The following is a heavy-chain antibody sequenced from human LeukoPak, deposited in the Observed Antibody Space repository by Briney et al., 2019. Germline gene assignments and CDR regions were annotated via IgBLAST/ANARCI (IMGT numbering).Heavy chain of an antibody. D-gene: IGHD2-2*01. J-gene: IGHJ4*02. Sequence: GASVKVSCKASGYTFTGYGISWVRQAPGQGLEWMGWISAYNGNTNYAQKLQGRVTMTTDTSTSTAYMELRSLRSDDTAVYYCARDSRGRYCSSTSCKPFDYWGQGTLVTVSS. CDR3: ARDSRGRYCSSTSCKPFDY. V-gene: IGHV1-18*01. CDR2: ISAYNGNT. CDR1: GYTFTGYG.